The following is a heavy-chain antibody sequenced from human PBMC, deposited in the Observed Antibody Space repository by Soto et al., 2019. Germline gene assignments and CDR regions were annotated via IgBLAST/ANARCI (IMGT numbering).Heavy chain of an antibody. CDR3: ARDHNYGDSFYYYGLDI. J-gene: IGHJ6*02. CDR1: GLIFSKYA. V-gene: IGHV3-23*01. D-gene: IGHD4-17*01. Sequence: GGSLRLSCVVSGLIFSKYALSWVRQTPGKGLEWVSAISGNGGITSYADSVKGRFTISRDNSKNTLYLQMNSLRAEDTAVYYCARDHNYGDSFYYYGLDIWGQGTTVTVSS. CDR2: ISGNGGIT.